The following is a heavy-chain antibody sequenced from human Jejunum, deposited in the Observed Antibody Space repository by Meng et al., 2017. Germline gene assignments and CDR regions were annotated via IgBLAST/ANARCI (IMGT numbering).Heavy chain of an antibody. CDR3: ARLRIPATVSRFNDY. V-gene: IGHV3-74*01. D-gene: IGHD2-15*01. J-gene: IGHJ4*02. CDR2: ISTDGSIT. CDR1: GLTFSTYW. Sequence: GESLKISCAASGLTFSTYWMHWVRQAPGKGLVWVSRISTDGSITNYVDSVKGRFAISRDNAKNSLYLQMDSLRAEDTAVYYCARLRIPATVSRFNDYWGQGTLVTVSS.